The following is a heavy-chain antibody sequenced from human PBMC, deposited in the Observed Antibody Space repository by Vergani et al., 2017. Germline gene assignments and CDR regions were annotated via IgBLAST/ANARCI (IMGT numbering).Heavy chain of an antibody. V-gene: IGHV3-23*01. D-gene: IGHD3-22*01. CDR1: GFTFSSYA. J-gene: IGHJ2*01. Sequence: EVQLLESGGGLVQPGGSLRLSCAASGFTFSSYARSWVHQAPGKGLEWVSAISGSGGSTYYADSVKGRFTISRDNSKNTLYLQMNSLRAEDTAVYYCAKGGRWLFPNWYFDLWGRGTLVTVSS. CDR2: ISGSGGST. CDR3: AKGGRWLFPNWYFDL.